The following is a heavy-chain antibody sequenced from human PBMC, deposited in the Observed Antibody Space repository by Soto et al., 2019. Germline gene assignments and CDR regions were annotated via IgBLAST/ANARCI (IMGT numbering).Heavy chain of an antibody. CDR1: GGSISSYF. V-gene: IGHV4-59*01. CDR2: VYYTGTT. CDR3: ARDLAAVPRAFDY. D-gene: IGHD6-13*01. J-gene: IGHJ4*02. Sequence: SETLSLTCTVSGGSISSYFYIWVRQPPGKGLEWIGSVYYTGTTDYNPSLKSRVTISVDTSKAQFSLNLRSVTAADTAVYYCARDLAAVPRAFDYWGRGTLVTVSS.